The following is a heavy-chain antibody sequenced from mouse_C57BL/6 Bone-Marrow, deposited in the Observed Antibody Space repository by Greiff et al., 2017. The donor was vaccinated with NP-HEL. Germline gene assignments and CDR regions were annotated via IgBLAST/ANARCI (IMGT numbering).Heavy chain of an antibody. CDR3: ARQDWDPFAY. Sequence: EVQLQQSGGDLVKPGGSLKLSCAASGFTFSSYGMSWVRQTPDKRLEWVATISSGGSYTYYPDSVKGRFTISRDNAKNTLYLQMSSLKSEDTAMYYCARQDWDPFAYWGQGTLVTVSA. CDR1: GFTFSSYG. V-gene: IGHV5-6*01. D-gene: IGHD4-1*01. J-gene: IGHJ3*01. CDR2: ISSGGSYT.